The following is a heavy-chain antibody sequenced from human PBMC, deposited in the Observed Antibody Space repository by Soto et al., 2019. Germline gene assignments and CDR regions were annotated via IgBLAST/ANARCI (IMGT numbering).Heavy chain of an antibody. CDR2: ISWNSGSI. CDR1: GFTFDDYA. V-gene: IGHV3-9*01. J-gene: IGHJ1*01. D-gene: IGHD6-13*01. Sequence: EVQLVESGGGLVQPGRSLRLSCAASGFTFDDYAMHWVRQAPGKGLEWVSGISWNSGSIGYADSVKGRFTISRDNAKNSLYLQMNSLRAEDTALYYCAKGLYGRSWYWAAQHWGQGTLVTVSS. CDR3: AKGLYGRSWYWAAQH.